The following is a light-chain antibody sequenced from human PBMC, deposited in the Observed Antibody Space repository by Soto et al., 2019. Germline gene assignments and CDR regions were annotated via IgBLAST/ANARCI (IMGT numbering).Light chain of an antibody. Sequence: DIVMTKSPLSLPVTPGEPASISCRSSQSLLHSDGYNYLDWFLQRPGQSPQLLIYLGSSRASGVPDRFSGSVSGTDFTLKISRVEAEDVGVYYCMQALQTPLTFGGGTKVDIK. J-gene: IGKJ4*01. CDR3: MQALQTPLT. V-gene: IGKV2-28*01. CDR1: QSLLHSDGYNY. CDR2: LGS.